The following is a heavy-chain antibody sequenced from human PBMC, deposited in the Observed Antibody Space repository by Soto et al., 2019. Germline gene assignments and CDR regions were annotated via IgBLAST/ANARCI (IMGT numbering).Heavy chain of an antibody. CDR2: IYYSGST. CDR3: ARLSQRRNYYYGMDV. D-gene: IGHD2-2*01. CDR1: GGSISSGGYY. Sequence: SETLSLTCTVSGGSISSGGYYWSWIRQHPGKGLEWIGYIYYSGSTYYNPSLKSRVTISVDTSKNQFSLKLSSVTAADTAVYYCARLSQRRNYYYGMDVWGQGTTVTVSS. J-gene: IGHJ6*02. V-gene: IGHV4-31*03.